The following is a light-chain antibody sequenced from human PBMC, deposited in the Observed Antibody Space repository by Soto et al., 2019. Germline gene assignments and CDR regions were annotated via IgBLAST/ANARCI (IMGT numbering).Light chain of an antibody. CDR1: SSNIGSNT. CDR2: SNN. CDR3: AAWDDSLNGGGV. V-gene: IGLV1-44*01. Sequence: QSVLTQPPSASGTPGQRVTISCSGSSSNIGSNTVNWYQQLPGTAPKLLIYSNNQPPSGVPDRFSGSKSGTSASLAISGLRSEDEADYSCAAWDDSLNGGGVFGGGTTLPVL. J-gene: IGLJ3*02.